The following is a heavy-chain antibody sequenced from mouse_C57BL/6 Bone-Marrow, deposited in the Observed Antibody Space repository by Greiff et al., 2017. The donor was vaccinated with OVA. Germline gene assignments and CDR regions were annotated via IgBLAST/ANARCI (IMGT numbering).Heavy chain of an antibody. CDR2: ISSGGDYI. CDR1: GFTFSSYA. Sequence: EVKLVESGEGLVKPGGSLKLSCAASGFTFSSYAMSWVRQTPEQRLEWVAYISSGGDYIYYADTVKGRFTISRDNARNTLYLQMSSLKSEDTAMYYCTRDWDYGNPFAYWGQGTLVTVSA. V-gene: IGHV5-9-1*02. J-gene: IGHJ3*01. CDR3: TRDWDYGNPFAY. D-gene: IGHD2-1*01.